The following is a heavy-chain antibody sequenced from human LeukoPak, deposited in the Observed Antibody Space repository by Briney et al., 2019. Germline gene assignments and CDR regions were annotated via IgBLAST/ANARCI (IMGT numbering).Heavy chain of an antibody. V-gene: IGHV1-2*02. CDR2: INPNSGGT. D-gene: IGHD4-17*01. CDR1: GYTFTGYY. J-gene: IGHJ6*03. CDR3: ARGTTVTTRYYYYMDV. Sequence: ASVKVSCKASGYTFTGYYMHWVRQAPGQGLEWMGWINPNSGGTNYAQKFQGRVTMTRDTSISTAYMELSRLRSDDTAVYYCARGTTVTTRYYYYMDVWGKGTTVTVSS.